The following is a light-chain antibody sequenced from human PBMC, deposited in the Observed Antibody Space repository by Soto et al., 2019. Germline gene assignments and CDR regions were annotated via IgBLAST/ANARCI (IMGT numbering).Light chain of an antibody. J-gene: IGKJ2*01. V-gene: IGKV3-20*01. CDR3: HQYGSSLGT. Sequence: EIVLTQSPGTLSLSPGEGATLSCRASQSVTDTNLAWYQQRPGQAPRLLIYDAVRRATGIPDRFSGSGSGTDFTLTISRLEPEDFAVYYCHQYGSSLGTFGQGTKVEI. CDR2: DAV. CDR1: QSVTDTN.